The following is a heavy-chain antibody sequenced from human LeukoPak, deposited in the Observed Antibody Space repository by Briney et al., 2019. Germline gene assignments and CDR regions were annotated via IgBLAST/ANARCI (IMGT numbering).Heavy chain of an antibody. CDR3: VLGGYDSRYLGFDY. D-gene: IGHD3-22*01. Sequence: QPGGSLRLSCAASGFSFSTYAMNWVRQAPGKGLEWLAYITSNINTIYYADSVKGRFTISRDNAKNSLYLQMNNLRAEDTAVYYCVLGGYDSRYLGFDYWGQGTLVTVSS. V-gene: IGHV3-48*04. CDR1: GFSFSTYA. CDR2: ITSNINTI. J-gene: IGHJ4*02.